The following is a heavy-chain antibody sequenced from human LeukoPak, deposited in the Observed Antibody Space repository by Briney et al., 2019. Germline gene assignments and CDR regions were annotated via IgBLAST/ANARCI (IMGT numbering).Heavy chain of an antibody. V-gene: IGHV3-33*01. CDR3: ARDADYSDSSGLAAHDI. Sequence: TGGSLRLSCEASGFNISPYGMHWVRQAPGKGLEWLAAIWSDGRNQFYEESVKGRITISRDNSKSTVYLQMNNLRAEDTAVYYCARDADYSDSSGLAAHDIWGQGTMVTVSS. CDR1: GFNISPYG. CDR2: IWSDGRNQ. J-gene: IGHJ3*02. D-gene: IGHD3-22*01.